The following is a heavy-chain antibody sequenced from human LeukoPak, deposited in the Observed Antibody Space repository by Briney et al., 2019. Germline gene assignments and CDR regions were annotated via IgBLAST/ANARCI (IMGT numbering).Heavy chain of an antibody. CDR2: IYYSGST. V-gene: IGHV4-59*01. J-gene: IGHJ1*01. Sequence: SETLSLTCTVSGGSISSYYWSWIRQPPGKGLEWIGYIYYSGSTNYNPSLKSRVTISVDTSKNQFSLKLSSVTAADTAVYYCATESSGYQGYFQYWGQGTLVIVSS. CDR1: GGSISSYY. D-gene: IGHD3-22*01. CDR3: ATESSGYQGYFQY.